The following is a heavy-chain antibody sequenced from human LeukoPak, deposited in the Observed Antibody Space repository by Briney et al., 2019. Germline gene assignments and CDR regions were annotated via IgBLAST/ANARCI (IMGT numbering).Heavy chain of an antibody. CDR1: GFILSTYD. CDR2: TSYDGSHQ. Sequence: GGSLRLSCAASGFILSTYDMHWVRQAPGKGLEWVAVTSYDGSHQYYADSVQGRFTISRDTPKNTLYLQMNSLRPEDTAIYYCARPPPASMIRGVIIPHFDTWGQGTLVTVSS. V-gene: IGHV3-30*03. J-gene: IGHJ4*02. CDR3: ARPPPASMIRGVIIPHFDT. D-gene: IGHD3-10*01.